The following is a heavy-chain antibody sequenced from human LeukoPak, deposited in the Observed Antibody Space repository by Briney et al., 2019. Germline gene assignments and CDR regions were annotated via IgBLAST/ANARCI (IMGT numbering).Heavy chain of an antibody. CDR3: ATYCSGGSCYSYGMDV. V-gene: IGHV4-31*11. CDR1: GGSFSGYS. Sequence: SETLSLTCAVYGGSFSGYSWSWIRQHPGKGLEWIGYIYYSGSTYYNPSLKSRVTISVDTSKNQFSLKLSSVTAADTAVYYCATYCSGGSCYSYGMDVWGQGTTVTVSS. CDR2: IYYSGST. D-gene: IGHD2-15*01. J-gene: IGHJ6*02.